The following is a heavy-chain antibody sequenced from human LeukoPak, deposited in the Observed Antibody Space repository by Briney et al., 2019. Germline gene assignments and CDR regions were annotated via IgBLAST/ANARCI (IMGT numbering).Heavy chain of an antibody. CDR2: ISARLDST. CDR1: GFSFNNYA. V-gene: IGHV3-23*01. CDR3: AKRQVPSALGSFDF. D-gene: IGHD3-10*01. J-gene: IGHJ4*02. Sequence: GGSLRLSCAASGFSFNNYAMAWVRQVPGKGLEWVSSISARLDSTYYADSVKGRFTISRDNSKNTLYLQMNSLRAEDTAIYYCAKRQVPSALGSFDFWGQATLVTVSS.